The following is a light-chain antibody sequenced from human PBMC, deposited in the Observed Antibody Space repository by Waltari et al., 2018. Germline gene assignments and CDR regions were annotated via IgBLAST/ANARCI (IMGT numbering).Light chain of an antibody. CDR3: QQHYSFVYT. Sequence: EIQMTQSPFSLSASIGDRVTITCRASQGIDNSLAWYQQKPGKAPKLLDYSASRLESGVPSRFRGSGSGTNYTLTISGLQPEDFATYYCQQHYSFVYTFGQGTTLDI. CDR1: QGIDNS. V-gene: IGKV1-NL1*01. CDR2: SAS. J-gene: IGKJ2*01.